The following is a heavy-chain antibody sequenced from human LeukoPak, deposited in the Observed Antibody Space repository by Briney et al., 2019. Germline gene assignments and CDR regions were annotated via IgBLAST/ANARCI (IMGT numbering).Heavy chain of an antibody. V-gene: IGHV5-51*01. CDR1: GYSFTSYW. Sequence: GESLKISCKGSGYSFTSYWIGWVRQMPGKGLEWMGIIYPGDSDTRCSPSFQGQVTISADKSITTAYLQWSSLKASDTAMYYCARASRYYGSGSYGPLFDYWGQGTLVTVSS. CDR3: ARASRYYGSGSYGPLFDY. J-gene: IGHJ4*02. CDR2: IYPGDSDT. D-gene: IGHD3-10*01.